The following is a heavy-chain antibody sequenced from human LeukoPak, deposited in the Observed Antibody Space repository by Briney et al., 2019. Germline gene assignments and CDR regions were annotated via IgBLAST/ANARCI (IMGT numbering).Heavy chain of an antibody. CDR1: GGSISSSSYY. D-gene: IGHD1-1*01. CDR3: ARQPKLERRLGWFDP. J-gene: IGHJ5*02. Sequence: PSETLSLTCTVSGGSISSSSYYWGWIRQPPGKGLEWIGSISYSGTTYYNPSLESRVTISVDTSKKQLSLKLSSVTAADTAVYYCARQPKLERRLGWFDPWGQGALVTVSS. CDR2: ISYSGTT. V-gene: IGHV4-39*01.